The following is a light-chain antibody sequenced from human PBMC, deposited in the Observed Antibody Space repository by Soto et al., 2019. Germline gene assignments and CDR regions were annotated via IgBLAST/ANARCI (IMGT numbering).Light chain of an antibody. Sequence: EIVLTQSTGTLSLSPGERATLSCRASQSVSSSYLAWYQQKPGQAPRLLIYGASGRSTGIPDRFRGSGSGTGFTLTISILEPEDFAVYYCQQYGSSPMYTFGQGTTLAIK. CDR2: GAS. CDR3: QQYGSSPMYT. CDR1: QSVSSSY. V-gene: IGKV3-20*01. J-gene: IGKJ2*01.